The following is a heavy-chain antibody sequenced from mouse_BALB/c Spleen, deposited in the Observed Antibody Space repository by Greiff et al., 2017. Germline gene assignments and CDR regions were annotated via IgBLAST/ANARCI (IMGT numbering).Heavy chain of an antibody. CDR3: ARHEDYYGSSEDYFDY. J-gene: IGHJ2*01. CDR2: ISNGGGST. V-gene: IGHV5-12-2*01. CDR1: GFTFSSYT. Sequence: EVHLVESGGGLVQPGGSLKLSCAASGFTFSSYTMSWVRQTPEKRLEWVAYISNGGGSTYYPDTVKGRFTISRDNAKNTLYLQMSSLKSEDTAMYYCARHEDYYGSSEDYFDYWGQGTTLTVSS. D-gene: IGHD1-1*01.